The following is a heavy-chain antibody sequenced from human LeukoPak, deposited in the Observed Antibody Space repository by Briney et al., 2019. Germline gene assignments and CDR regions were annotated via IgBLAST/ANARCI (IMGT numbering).Heavy chain of an antibody. V-gene: IGHV3-23*01. CDR3: AKRPTNSGSYFTVIYYFDY. J-gene: IGHJ4*02. CDR1: GFTFSSYA. D-gene: IGHD1-26*01. CDR2: ISGSGGST. Sequence: GGSLRLSCAASGFTFSSYAMSWVRQAPGKGLEWVLAISGSGGSTYYADSVKGRFTISRDNSKNTLCLQMNSLRAEDTAVYYCAKRPTNSGSYFTVIYYFDYWGQGTLVTVSS.